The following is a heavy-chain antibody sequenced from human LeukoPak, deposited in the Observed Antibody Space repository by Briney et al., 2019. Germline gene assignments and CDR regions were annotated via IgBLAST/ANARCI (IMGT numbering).Heavy chain of an antibody. CDR1: GFTFDDYA. D-gene: IGHD6-19*01. CDR2: ISWNSGSI. Sequence: PGGSLRLSCAASGFTFDDYAMHWVRQAPGKGLEWVSGISWNSGSIGYADSVKGRFTISRDNAKNSLYLQMNSLRAEDTALYYCAKGIAVADAFDIWGQGTMVTVSS. J-gene: IGHJ3*02. CDR3: AKGIAVADAFDI. V-gene: IGHV3-9*01.